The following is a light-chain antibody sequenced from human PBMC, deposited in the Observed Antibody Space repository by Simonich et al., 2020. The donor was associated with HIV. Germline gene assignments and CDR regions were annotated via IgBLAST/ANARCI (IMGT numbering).Light chain of an antibody. V-gene: IGLV2-23*01. J-gene: IGLJ2*01. CDR2: EGN. Sequence: QSALTQPASVSGSPGQSITISCTGTTSDIGSYTLVSWYQHHPGKAPKLMIYEGNKRPSGVSNRFSGSKSGNRASLTISGLQAEDEADYYCSSYAGSVIFGGGTKLTVI. CDR3: SSYAGSVI. CDR1: TSDIGSYTL.